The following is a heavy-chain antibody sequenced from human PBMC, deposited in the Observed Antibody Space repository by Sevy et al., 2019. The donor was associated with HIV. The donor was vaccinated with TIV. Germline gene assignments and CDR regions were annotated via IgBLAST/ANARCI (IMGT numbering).Heavy chain of an antibody. CDR2: LSGSGGST. V-gene: IGHV3-23*01. J-gene: IGHJ4*02. CDR1: GFTFSIYA. Sequence: GGSLRLSCAASGFTFSIYAMSWVRQAPGKGLEWVSGLSGSGGSTYYADSVKGRFTISRDNSKNTLYLQMNSLRAEDTAVYYCAKDQGDYVRGTFRDYRGQGTLVTVSS. CDR3: AKDQGDYVRGTFRDY. D-gene: IGHD3-16*02.